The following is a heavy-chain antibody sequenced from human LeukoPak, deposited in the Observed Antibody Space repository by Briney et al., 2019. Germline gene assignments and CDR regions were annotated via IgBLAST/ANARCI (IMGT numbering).Heavy chain of an antibody. CDR1: GYTFTGYY. D-gene: IGHD2-2*01. Sequence: ASVKVSCKASGYTFTGYYMHWVRQAPGQGLEWMGWINPNSGGTNYAQKFQGRVTMTRDTSISTAYMELSRLRSDDTAVYYCARVAARNYPRYCSSTSCYASFGYWGQGTLVTVSS. CDR3: ARVAARNYPRYCSSTSCYASFGY. J-gene: IGHJ4*02. CDR2: INPNSGGT. V-gene: IGHV1-2*02.